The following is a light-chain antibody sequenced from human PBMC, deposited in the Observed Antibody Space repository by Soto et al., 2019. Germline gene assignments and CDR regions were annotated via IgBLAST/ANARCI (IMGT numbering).Light chain of an antibody. Sequence: GLTQSPGTLSLSPAERATLSCRASQSVSNNYLAWYQQKPGQAPRLLIYGASNRATGIPDRFSGSGSGTDFTPTISRLEPEDFAVYYCQQSGSSGTFGQGTKVDIK. CDR3: QQSGSSGT. V-gene: IGKV3-20*01. CDR2: GAS. J-gene: IGKJ1*01. CDR1: QSVSNNY.